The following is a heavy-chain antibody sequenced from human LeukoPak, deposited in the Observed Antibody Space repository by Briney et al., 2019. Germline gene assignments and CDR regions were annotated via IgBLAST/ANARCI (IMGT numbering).Heavy chain of an antibody. J-gene: IGHJ6*03. V-gene: IGHV4-39*07. Sequence: SETLSLTCTVSGGSISSSSYYWGWIRQPPGKGLEWIGSIYYSGSTYYNPSLKSRVTISVDTSKNQFSLKLSSVTAADTAVYYCARTRGPPYYYYYYMDVWGKGTTVTVSS. CDR3: ARTRGPPYYYYYYMDV. CDR1: GGSISSSSYY. CDR2: IYYSGST. D-gene: IGHD3-10*01.